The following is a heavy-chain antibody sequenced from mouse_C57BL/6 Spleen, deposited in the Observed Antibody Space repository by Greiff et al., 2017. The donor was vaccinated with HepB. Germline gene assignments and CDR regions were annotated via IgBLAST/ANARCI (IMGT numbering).Heavy chain of an antibody. V-gene: IGHV1-42*01. D-gene: IGHD2-5*01. J-gene: IGHJ2*01. Sequence: VQLKESGPELVKPGASVKISCKASGYSFTGYYMNWVKQSPEKSLEWIGEINPSTGGTTSNQKFKAKATLTGDKSSSTAYMQRTSLTSEDSAVYYCARAHYYSSSKYLDYWGQGTTLTVAS. CDR1: GYSFTGYY. CDR3: ARAHYYSSSKYLDY. CDR2: INPSTGGT.